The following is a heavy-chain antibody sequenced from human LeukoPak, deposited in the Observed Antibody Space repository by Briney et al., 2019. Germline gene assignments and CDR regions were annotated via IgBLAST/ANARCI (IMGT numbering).Heavy chain of an antibody. CDR2: IIPIFGTA. CDR3: ARSRSSSGYYNY. CDR1: GGTFSSYA. Sequence: ASVKVSCKASGGTFSSYAISWVRQAPGQGLEWMGGIIPIFGTANYAQKFQGRVTITADESTSTAYMELSSLRSEDTAVYYCARSRSSSGYYNYWGQGTLVTVSS. J-gene: IGHJ4*02. D-gene: IGHD3-22*01. V-gene: IGHV1-69*13.